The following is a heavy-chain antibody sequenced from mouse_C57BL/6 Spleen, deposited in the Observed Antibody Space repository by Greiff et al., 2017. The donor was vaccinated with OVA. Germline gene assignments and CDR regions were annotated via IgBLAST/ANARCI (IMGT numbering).Heavy chain of an antibody. V-gene: IGHV5-9-1*02. CDR2: ISSGGDYI. CDR3: TREGAYYGSSYFAY. J-gene: IGHJ3*01. D-gene: IGHD1-1*01. CDR1: GFTFSSYA. Sequence: EVQLVESGEGLVKPGGSLKLSCAASGFTFSSYAMSWVRQTPEKRLEWVAYISSGGDYIYYADTVKGRFTISRDNARNTLYLQMSSLKSEDTAMYYCTREGAYYGSSYFAYWGQGTLVTVSA.